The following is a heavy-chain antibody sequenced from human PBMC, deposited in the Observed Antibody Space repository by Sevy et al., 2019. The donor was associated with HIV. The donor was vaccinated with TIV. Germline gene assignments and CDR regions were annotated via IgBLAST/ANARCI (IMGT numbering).Heavy chain of an antibody. Sequence: GGSLRLSCAASGFTFDEYAMHWVRQAPGKGLEWVSGISLNSGSIGYVDSVKGRFTISRDNAKTSLYLQMNSLRAEDTALYYCAKDKTTVLFYMDVWGKGTTVTVSS. CDR3: AKDKTTVLFYMDV. CDR1: GFTFDEYA. J-gene: IGHJ6*03. D-gene: IGHD1-1*01. CDR2: ISLNSGSI. V-gene: IGHV3-9*01.